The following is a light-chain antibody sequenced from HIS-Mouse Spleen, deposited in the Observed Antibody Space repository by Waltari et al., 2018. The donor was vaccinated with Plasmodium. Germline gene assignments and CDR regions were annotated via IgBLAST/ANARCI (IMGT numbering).Light chain of an antibody. CDR2: KDS. J-gene: IGLJ2*01. CDR3: QSADSSGTYQV. CDR1: ALPKQY. Sequence: SYELTQPPSVSVSPGQTARIPCPGDALPKQYAYWYQQKPGQAPVLVIDKDSARPSGLPERFSGSSSGTTVTLTISGVQAEDEADYYCQSADSSGTYQVFGGGTKLTVL. V-gene: IGLV3-25*03.